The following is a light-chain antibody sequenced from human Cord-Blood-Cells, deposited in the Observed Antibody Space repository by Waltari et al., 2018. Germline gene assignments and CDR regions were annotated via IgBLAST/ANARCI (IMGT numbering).Light chain of an antibody. CDR1: QSISSW. V-gene: IGKV1-5*03. Sequence: LWMTQSPSTLPASVADGVPITCRASQSISSWLDWYQQKPGKAPKLLIYKASSLESGVPSRFSGSGSGTEFTLTISSLQPDDFATYYCQQYNSYSWTFGQGTKVEIK. CDR2: KAS. J-gene: IGKJ1*01. CDR3: QQYNSYSWT.